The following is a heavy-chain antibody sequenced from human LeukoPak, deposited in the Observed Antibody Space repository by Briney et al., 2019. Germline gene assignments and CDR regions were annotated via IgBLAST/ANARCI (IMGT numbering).Heavy chain of an antibody. Sequence: PSATLSLTCTVSGGSISSGSFYWSWIRQPAGKGLEWIGRIYTSGSTNYNPSLKSRVTISVDTSKNQFSLKLSSVTAADTAVYYCARQRKGSSWDPGAFDIWGQGTMVTVSS. CDR3: ARQRKGSSWDPGAFDI. V-gene: IGHV4-61*02. D-gene: IGHD6-13*01. J-gene: IGHJ3*02. CDR1: GGSISSGSFY. CDR2: IYTSGST.